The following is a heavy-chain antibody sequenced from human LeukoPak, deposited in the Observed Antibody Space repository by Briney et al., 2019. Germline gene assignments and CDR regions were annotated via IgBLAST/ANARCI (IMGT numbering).Heavy chain of an antibody. D-gene: IGHD6-19*01. V-gene: IGHV3-66*01. Sequence: GGSLRLSCAASGFTVSSNYMSWVRQAPGKGLEWVSVIYSGGSTYYADSVKGRFTISRDNSKNTLYLQLNSLRAEDTAVYYCARDDIAVAGQDYWGQGTLVTVSS. CDR3: ARDDIAVAGQDY. CDR1: GFTVSSNY. J-gene: IGHJ4*02. CDR2: IYSGGST.